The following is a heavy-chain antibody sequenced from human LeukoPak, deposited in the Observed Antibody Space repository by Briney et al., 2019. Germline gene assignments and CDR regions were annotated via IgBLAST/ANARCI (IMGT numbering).Heavy chain of an antibody. CDR1: GGSFSGYY. CDR3: ARGRRGIAAAAGFDY. CDR2: INHSGST. V-gene: IGHV4-34*01. J-gene: IGHJ4*02. D-gene: IGHD6-13*01. Sequence: PSETLSLTCAVYGGSFSGYYWSWIRQPPGKGLEWIGEINHSGSTNYNPSLKSRVTISVDTSRNQFSLKLSSVTAADTAVYYCARGRRGIAAAAGFDYWGQGTLVTVSS.